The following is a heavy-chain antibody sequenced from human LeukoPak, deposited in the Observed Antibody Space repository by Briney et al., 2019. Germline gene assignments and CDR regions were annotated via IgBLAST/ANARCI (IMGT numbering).Heavy chain of an antibody. D-gene: IGHD2-2*01. CDR3: AKDFGVVVPAAMDFRDY. Sequence: PGGSLRLSCAASGFTFSSYAMSWVRQAPGKGLEWVSAISGSGGSTYYADSVKGRFTISRDNSKNTLYLQMNSLRAEDTAVYYCAKDFGVVVPAAMDFRDYWGQGTLVTVSS. CDR2: ISGSGGST. V-gene: IGHV3-23*01. CDR1: GFTFSSYA. J-gene: IGHJ4*02.